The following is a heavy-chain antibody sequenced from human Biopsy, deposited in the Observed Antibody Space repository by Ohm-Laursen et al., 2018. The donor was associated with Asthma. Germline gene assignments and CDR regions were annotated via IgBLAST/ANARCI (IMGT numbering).Heavy chain of an antibody. D-gene: IGHD6-19*01. V-gene: IGHV1-69*13. Sequence: SVKVSCKAPGGTFSNFAISWVRQAPGQGLEWLGGIMTVFGTTNYAQKFQGRVTITADESTSTAYMEVTSLRSGDTAIYYRARCQVGYSSGWSLLLKKIYYSGMDVWGQGTAVTVSS. CDR3: ARCQVGYSSGWSLLLKKIYYSGMDV. J-gene: IGHJ6*02. CDR2: IMTVFGTT. CDR1: GGTFSNFA.